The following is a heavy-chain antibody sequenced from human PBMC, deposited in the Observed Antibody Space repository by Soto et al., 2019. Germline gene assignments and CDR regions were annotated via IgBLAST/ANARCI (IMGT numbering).Heavy chain of an antibody. CDR3: ATNTNGYYDMLTGYYSDS. V-gene: IGHV1-69*01. D-gene: IGHD3-9*01. Sequence: QVQLVQSGAEVKRPGSSVKVSCKPSGGTFSSSAISWVRQAPGQGLEWVGGIIPIFGPPKNAQKFQGRVTTSADETMRKAYMELSSLTSEDTAVYYCATNTNGYYDMLTGYYSDSWGQGTLVTVSS. CDR2: IIPIFGPP. CDR1: GGTFSSSA. J-gene: IGHJ4*02.